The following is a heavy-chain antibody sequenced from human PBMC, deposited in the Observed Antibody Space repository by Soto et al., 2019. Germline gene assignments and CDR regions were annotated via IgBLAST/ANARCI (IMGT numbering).Heavy chain of an antibody. CDR3: AREGLRYDFWSGPFSAFDI. V-gene: IGHV3-33*01. D-gene: IGHD3-3*01. CDR1: GFTFSSYG. J-gene: IGHJ3*02. CDR2: IWYDGSNK. Sequence: GGSLRLSCAASGFTFSSYGMHWVRQAPGKGLEWVAVIWYDGSNKYYADSVKGRFTISRDNSKNTLYLQMNSLRAEDTAVYYCAREGLRYDFWSGPFSAFDIWGQGTMVTVSS.